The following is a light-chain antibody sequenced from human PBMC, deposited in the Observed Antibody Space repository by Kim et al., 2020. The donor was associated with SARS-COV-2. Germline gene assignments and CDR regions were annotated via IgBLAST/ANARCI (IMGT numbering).Light chain of an antibody. CDR2: QDS. V-gene: IGLV3-1*01. J-gene: IGLJ1*01. Sequence: QGKTASITCSGDKLGDKYACWYQQKPGQSPVLVIYQDSKRPSGIPERFSGSNSGNTATLTISGTQAMDEADYYCQAWDSSTAHYVFGTGTKVTVL. CDR3: QAWDSSTAHYV. CDR1: KLGDKY.